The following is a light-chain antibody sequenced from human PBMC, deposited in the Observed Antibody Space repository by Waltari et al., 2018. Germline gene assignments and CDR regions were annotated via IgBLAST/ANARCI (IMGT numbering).Light chain of an antibody. V-gene: IGKV3-20*01. Sequence: EFVLTQSPGTLSLSPGARATLSCRANQNVSRSLAWYQQKPGQAPRLLIYGASSRATGVPDRFSGSGSGTDSSLNISRLEPEDVAVYYCQHYVRLPVTFGQGTKVEIK. CDR1: QNVSRS. CDR3: QHYVRLPVT. CDR2: GAS. J-gene: IGKJ1*01.